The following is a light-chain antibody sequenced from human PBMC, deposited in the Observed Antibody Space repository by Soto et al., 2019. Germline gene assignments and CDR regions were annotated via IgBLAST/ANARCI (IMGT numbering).Light chain of an antibody. J-gene: IGKJ4*01. V-gene: IGKV3-15*01. Sequence: EIVMTQSPATLSLSPGERATLSCRASQSVSSNLAWYQQKPGQAPRLLIYGASTRATGAPARFSGSGSGTEFTLTISTLQSEDFAVYYCQQYDNWPPLTFGGGTKVEIK. CDR3: QQYDNWPPLT. CDR1: QSVSSN. CDR2: GAS.